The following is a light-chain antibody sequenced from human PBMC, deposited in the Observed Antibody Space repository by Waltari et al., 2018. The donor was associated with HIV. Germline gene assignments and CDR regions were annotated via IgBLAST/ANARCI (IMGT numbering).Light chain of an antibody. CDR2: WAS. CDR3: QQYYTIEST. CDR1: RTVYFNSNNQNY. Sequence: DIVMTQSPDSLPVSLGERATLNCRSIRTVYFNSNNQNYLAWYQQKPGQSPKVLIYWASTRASGVPGRFSGSGSGTDFNLTISSLQADDVAVYYCQQYYTIESTFGGGTKVEIK. V-gene: IGKV4-1*01. J-gene: IGKJ4*01.